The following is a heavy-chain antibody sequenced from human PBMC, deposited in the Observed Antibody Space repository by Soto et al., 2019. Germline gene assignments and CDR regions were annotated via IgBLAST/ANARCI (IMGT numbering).Heavy chain of an antibody. Sequence: GASVKVSCKASGYTFTGYYMHWVRQAPGQRLEWMGWINAGNGNTKYSQKFQGRVTITRDTSASTAYMELSSLRSEDTAVYYCARGAYYYDSSGYEIGAFDIWGQGTMVTVSS. CDR2: INAGNGNT. V-gene: IGHV1-3*01. CDR3: ARGAYYYDSSGYEIGAFDI. CDR1: GYTFTGYY. D-gene: IGHD3-22*01. J-gene: IGHJ3*02.